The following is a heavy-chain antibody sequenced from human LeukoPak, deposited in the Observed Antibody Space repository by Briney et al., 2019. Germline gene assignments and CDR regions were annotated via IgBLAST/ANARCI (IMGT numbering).Heavy chain of an antibody. Sequence: SETLSLTCTVSGASISSYYWNWIRQPPGKGLEWMGNIYYGGSTNYNPSLKSRVTISVDTSKNQLSLNLTSVTAADTAVYYCARESTIVRGVLTFDPWGQGTLVTVSS. CDR1: GASISSYY. J-gene: IGHJ5*02. D-gene: IGHD3-10*01. V-gene: IGHV4-59*01. CDR3: ARESTIVRGVLTFDP. CDR2: IYYGGST.